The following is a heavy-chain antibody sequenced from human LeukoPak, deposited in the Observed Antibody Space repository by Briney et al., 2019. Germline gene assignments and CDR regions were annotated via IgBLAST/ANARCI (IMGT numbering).Heavy chain of an antibody. V-gene: IGHV3-30*02. D-gene: IGHD4-17*01. Sequence: GVSLRLSCAASGFTFSSYGMHWVRQAPGKGLEWVAFIRYDGSNKYYADSVKGRFTISRDNSKNTLYLQMNSLRAEDTAVYYCAKEGTVTIVFRWYFDYWGQGTLVTVSS. J-gene: IGHJ4*02. CDR3: AKEGTVTIVFRWYFDY. CDR1: GFTFSSYG. CDR2: IRYDGSNK.